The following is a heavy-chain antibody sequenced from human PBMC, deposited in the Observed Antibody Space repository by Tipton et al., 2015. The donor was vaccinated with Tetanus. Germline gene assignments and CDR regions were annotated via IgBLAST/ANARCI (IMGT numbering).Heavy chain of an antibody. J-gene: IGHJ6*02. CDR1: GYTFTGYY. CDR2: IDSNSGAT. D-gene: IGHD3-22*01. V-gene: IGHV1-2*02. CDR3: ARDRGDYIYYGMDV. Sequence: QLVQSGAEMKKPGASVKVSCKASGYTFTGYYIYWVRQAPGQGLEWMGWIDSNSGATVYAQKFQGRVTMTRDTSISTAYMELRSLRSDDTAVYYCARDRGDYIYYGMDVWGPGTTVTVS.